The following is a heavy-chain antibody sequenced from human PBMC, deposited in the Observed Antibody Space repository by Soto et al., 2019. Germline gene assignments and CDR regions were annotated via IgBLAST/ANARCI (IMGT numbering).Heavy chain of an antibody. CDR1: GYTFTSYY. D-gene: IGHD1-1*01. V-gene: IGHV1-46*03. CDR2: INPSGGST. Sequence: QVQLVQSGAEVKKPGASVKVSCKASGYTFTSYYMHWVRQAPGQGLEWMGIINPSGGSTSYAQKFQGRVTMTRDTSTSTVYMELSSLRSEDTAVYYCARDERTTGTTPIYYYYYGMDVWGQGTTVTVSS. CDR3: ARDERTTGTTPIYYYYYGMDV. J-gene: IGHJ6*02.